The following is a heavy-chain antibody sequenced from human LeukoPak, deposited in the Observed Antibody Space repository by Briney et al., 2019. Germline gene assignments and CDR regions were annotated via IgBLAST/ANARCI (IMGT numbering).Heavy chain of an antibody. V-gene: IGHV1-8*01. CDR1: GYTFTSCD. D-gene: IGHD6-19*01. CDR2: MNPNSGNT. J-gene: IGHJ4*02. Sequence: RASVKVSCKASGYTFTSCDINWVRQATGQGLGWMGWMNPNSGNTGYGQSFQGRITMTRDISIGTAYMELSNLTSEDTAIYYCTRGSSGRRDNWGQGTLVTVSA. CDR3: TRGSSGRRDN.